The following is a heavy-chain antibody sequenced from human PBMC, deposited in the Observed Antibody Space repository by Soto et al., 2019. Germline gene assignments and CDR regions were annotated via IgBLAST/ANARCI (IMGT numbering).Heavy chain of an antibody. Sequence: QVQLVQSGAEVKKPGASVKVSCKASGYTFTSYGISWVRQAPGQGLEWMGWISAYNGNTNYAQKLQGRDTMTTDTATSTAYMERRSLRSDDTAVYYCARESRYGYRGLYYYGMDVWGQGTTVTVSS. CDR3: ARESRYGYRGLYYYGMDV. V-gene: IGHV1-18*01. CDR1: GYTFTSYG. CDR2: ISAYNGNT. D-gene: IGHD5-18*01. J-gene: IGHJ6*02.